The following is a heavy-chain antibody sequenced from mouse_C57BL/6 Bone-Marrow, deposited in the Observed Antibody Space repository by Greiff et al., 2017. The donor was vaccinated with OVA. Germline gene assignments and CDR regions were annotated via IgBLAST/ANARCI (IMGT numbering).Heavy chain of an antibody. D-gene: IGHD2-4*01. Sequence: VQLKQSGAERVRPGASVKLSCTASGFNIKDYYMHWVKQRPEQGLEWIGRIDPEDGDTEYAPKFQGKATMTADTSSNTAYLQLSSLTSEDTAVYYCTKTYDYAWFAYWGQGTLVTVSA. CDR3: TKTYDYAWFAY. CDR1: GFNIKDYY. CDR2: IDPEDGDT. J-gene: IGHJ3*01. V-gene: IGHV14-1*01.